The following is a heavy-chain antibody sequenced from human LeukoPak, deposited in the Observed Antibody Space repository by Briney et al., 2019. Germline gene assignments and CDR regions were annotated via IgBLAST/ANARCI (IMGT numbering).Heavy chain of an antibody. CDR3: ARMFESSWHEGDFDY. V-gene: IGHV1-2*02. CDR2: INPNSGGT. CDR1: GYTFTGYY. Sequence: ASVKVSCKASGYTFTGYYMHWVRQAPGQGLEWMGWINPNSGGTNYAQKFQGRVTMTRDTSISTAYMELSRLRSDDTAVYYCARMFESSWHEGDFDYWGQGTLVTVSS. D-gene: IGHD6-13*01. J-gene: IGHJ4*02.